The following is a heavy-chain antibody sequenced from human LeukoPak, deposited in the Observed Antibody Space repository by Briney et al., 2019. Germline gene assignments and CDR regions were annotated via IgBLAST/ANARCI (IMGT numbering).Heavy chain of an antibody. J-gene: IGHJ3*02. Sequence: PSETLSLTCTVSGGSISSSSYYWGWIRQPPGKGLEWIGSIYYSGSTYYNPSLKSRVTMSVDTSKNQFSLKLSSVTAADTAVYYCARRFISPNYSDAFDIWGQGTMVTVSS. CDR3: ARRFISPNYSDAFDI. D-gene: IGHD2-21*01. V-gene: IGHV4-39*07. CDR1: GGSISSSSYY. CDR2: IYYSGST.